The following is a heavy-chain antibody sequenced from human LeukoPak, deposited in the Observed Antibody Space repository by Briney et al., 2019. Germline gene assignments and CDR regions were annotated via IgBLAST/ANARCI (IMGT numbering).Heavy chain of an antibody. J-gene: IGHJ4*02. V-gene: IGHV3-23*01. D-gene: IGHD3-10*01. CDR1: GFTFSSYA. CDR2: ISGSGGST. Sequence: GGSLRLSCAASGFTFSSYAMSWVRQAPGKGLEWVSAISGSGGSTYYADSVKGRFTISRDNSKNTLYLQMNSLRAEDTAVYYWSTTFRVVFLWFGGSFDYWGQGTLVTVSS. CDR3: STTFRVVFLWFGGSFDY.